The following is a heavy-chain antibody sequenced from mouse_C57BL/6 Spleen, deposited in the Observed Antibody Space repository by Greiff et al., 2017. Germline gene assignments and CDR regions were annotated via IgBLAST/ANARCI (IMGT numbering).Heavy chain of an antibody. Sequence: QVQLQQPGAELVRPGSSVKLSCKASGYTFTSYWMDWVKQRPGQGLEWIGNIYPSDSETHYNQKFKDKATLTVDKSSSTAYMQLSSLTSEDSAVYYCARHPIYYGNYYAMDYWGQGTSVTVSS. J-gene: IGHJ4*01. D-gene: IGHD2-1*01. V-gene: IGHV1-61*01. CDR3: ARHPIYYGNYYAMDY. CDR1: GYTFTSYW. CDR2: IYPSDSET.